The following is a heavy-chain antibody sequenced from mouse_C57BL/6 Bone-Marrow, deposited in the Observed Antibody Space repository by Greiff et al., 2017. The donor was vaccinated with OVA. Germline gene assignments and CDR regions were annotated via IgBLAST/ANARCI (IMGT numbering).Heavy chain of an antibody. J-gene: IGHJ3*01. CDR3: ARWGITTVVDAY. Sequence: QVQLQQSGAELARPGASVKLSCKASGYTFTSYGISWVKQRTGQGLEWIGEIYPRSGNTYYNEKFKGKATLTADKSSSTAYMELRSLTSEDSAVYFCARWGITTVVDAYWGQGTLVTVSA. D-gene: IGHD1-1*01. CDR2: IYPRSGNT. CDR1: GYTFTSYG. V-gene: IGHV1-81*01.